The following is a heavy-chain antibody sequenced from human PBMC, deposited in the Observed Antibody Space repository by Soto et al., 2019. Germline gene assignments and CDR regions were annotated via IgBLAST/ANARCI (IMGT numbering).Heavy chain of an antibody. CDR2: IYWDDSK. D-gene: IGHD3-9*01. Sequence: QITLKESGPTLVRPTQTLTLTCAFSGFSLSTSGVGVGWIRQPPGKALEWLAVIYWDDSKHYSPSLRSRLTIHKDTSKNQVVLTMTNMDPMDPGTYYCAHKGSEDWPLDYWGQGTLVTVSS. V-gene: IGHV2-5*02. CDR3: AHKGSEDWPLDY. CDR1: GFSLSTSGVG. J-gene: IGHJ4*02.